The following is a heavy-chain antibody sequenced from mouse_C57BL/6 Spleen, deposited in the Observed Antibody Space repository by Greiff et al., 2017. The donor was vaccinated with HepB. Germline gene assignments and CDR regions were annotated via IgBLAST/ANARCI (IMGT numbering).Heavy chain of an antibody. V-gene: IGHV1-55*01. D-gene: IGHD2-4*01. CDR1: GYTFTSYW. CDR2: IYPGSGST. CDR3: AMSYDYCSYWYFDV. Sequence: QVQLQQPGAELVKPGASVKMSCKASGYTFTSYWITWVKQRPGQGLEWIGDIYPGSGSTNYNEKFKSKATLTVDTSSSTAYMQLSSLTSEDSAVYYCAMSYDYCSYWYFDVWGTGTTVTVSS. J-gene: IGHJ1*03.